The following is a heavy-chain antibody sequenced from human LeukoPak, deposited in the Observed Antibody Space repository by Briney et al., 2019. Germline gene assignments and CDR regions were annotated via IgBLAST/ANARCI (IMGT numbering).Heavy chain of an antibody. D-gene: IGHD3-3*01. J-gene: IGHJ5*02. CDR1: GGSFSGYY. CDR2: IYYSGST. CDR3: ARHRITIFGVVIISGWFDP. V-gene: IGHV4-34*01. Sequence: PSETLSLTSAVYGGSFSGYYWSWIRQPPGKGLEWIGSIYYSGSTYYNPSLKSRVTISVDTSKNQFSLKLSSVTAADTAVYYCARHRITIFGVVIISGWFDPWGQGTLVTVSS.